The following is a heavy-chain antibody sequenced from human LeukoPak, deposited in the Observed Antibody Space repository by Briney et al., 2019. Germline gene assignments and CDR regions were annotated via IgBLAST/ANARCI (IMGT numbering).Heavy chain of an antibody. CDR3: GKDSYVGVNWFDP. CDR2: ISSSGSTI. Sequence: PGGSLRLSCAASGFTFSSYEMNWVRQAPGKGLEWVSYISSSGSTIYYADSVKGRFTISRDNSKNMVYLEMNSLRVEDTAVYYCGKDSYVGVNWFDPRGQGTLVTVSS. D-gene: IGHD1-26*01. CDR1: GFTFSSYE. J-gene: IGHJ5*02. V-gene: IGHV3-48*03.